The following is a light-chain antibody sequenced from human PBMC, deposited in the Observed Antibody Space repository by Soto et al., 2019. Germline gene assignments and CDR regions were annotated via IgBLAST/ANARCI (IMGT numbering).Light chain of an antibody. CDR1: QNVASNY. Sequence: EIGLTQSPGILSLSPGERATLSCRASQNVASNYLAWYQQKSGQAPRLLFYAASNRATGVPGRFSGSGSGTDFTLTITRLEPEDSAVYYCQHYGNSPYTCGQGTKLEIK. CDR2: AAS. V-gene: IGKV3-20*01. J-gene: IGKJ2*01. CDR3: QHYGNSPYT.